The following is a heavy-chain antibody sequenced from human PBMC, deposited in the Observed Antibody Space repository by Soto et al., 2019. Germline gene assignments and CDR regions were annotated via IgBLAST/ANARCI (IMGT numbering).Heavy chain of an antibody. CDR1: GGSISRGDYY. CDR2: IYYSGST. CDR3: ARVEYFDWFPFDY. J-gene: IGHJ4*02. D-gene: IGHD3-9*01. Sequence: PSETLSLTCTVSGGSISRGDYYWSWIRQPPGKGLEWIGYIYYSGSTYYNPSLKSRVTISVDTSKNQFSLKLSSVTAADTAVYYCARVEYFDWFPFDYWGQGTLVTVSS. V-gene: IGHV4-30-4*01.